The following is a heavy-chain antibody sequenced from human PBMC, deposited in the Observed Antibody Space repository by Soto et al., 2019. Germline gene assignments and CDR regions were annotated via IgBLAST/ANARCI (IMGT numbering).Heavy chain of an antibody. CDR2: FDPEDGET. D-gene: IGHD3-3*01. J-gene: IGHJ1*01. CDR3: ATAPIVGVANSGYFQH. CDR1: GYTLTELS. Sequence: VASVKVSCKVSGYTLTELSMHWVRQAPGKGLEWMGGFDPEDGETIYAQKFQGRVTMTEDTSTDTAYMELSSLRSEDTAVYYCATAPIVGVANSGYFQHWGKGTLVTV. V-gene: IGHV1-24*01.